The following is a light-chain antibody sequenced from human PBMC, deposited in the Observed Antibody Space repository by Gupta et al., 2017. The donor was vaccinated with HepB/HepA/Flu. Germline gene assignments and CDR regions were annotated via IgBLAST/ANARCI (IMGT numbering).Light chain of an antibody. CDR2: RDN. Sequence: QSVMTQPPFASGTPGQRVTISCSGSSSNIGTNTVNWYQQLPGTAPKLLIYRDNQRPSGVSDRFSGSKSGTSASLAISGLQSRDEANYHCAAWDDSLNGVVFGGGTRLTVL. CDR3: AAWDDSLNGVV. J-gene: IGLJ2*01. CDR1: SSNIGTNT. V-gene: IGLV1-44*01.